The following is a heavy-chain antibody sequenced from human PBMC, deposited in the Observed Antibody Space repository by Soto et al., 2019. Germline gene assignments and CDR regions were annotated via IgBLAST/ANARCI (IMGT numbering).Heavy chain of an antibody. J-gene: IGHJ4*02. Sequence: SETLSLTCTVSGVSINTFYWNWIRQPPGKGLEWIGFIPYSGTTNYNPSLKSRVTISIDTSRSQFSLKLTSVTAADTAVYYCARGRPDLNGVVYFDSWGQGTLVTVS. CDR1: GVSINTFY. CDR2: IPYSGTT. CDR3: ARGRPDLNGVVYFDS. V-gene: IGHV4-59*08. D-gene: IGHD3-3*01.